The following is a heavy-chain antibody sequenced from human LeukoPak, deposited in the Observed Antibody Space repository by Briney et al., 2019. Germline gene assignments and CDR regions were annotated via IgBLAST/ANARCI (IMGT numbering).Heavy chain of an antibody. CDR3: ARLFFVIDT. CDR1: GGSISSYY. Sequence: ASETLSLTCTVSGGSISSYYWSWIRQPPGEGLECIGTVHYSGSTFYNPSLKSRVNISVDTSKNQFSLQLSSVTAADTAVYYCARLFFVIDTWGQGTLVTVSS. J-gene: IGHJ5*02. CDR2: VHYSGST. D-gene: IGHD3-3*01. V-gene: IGHV4-59*04.